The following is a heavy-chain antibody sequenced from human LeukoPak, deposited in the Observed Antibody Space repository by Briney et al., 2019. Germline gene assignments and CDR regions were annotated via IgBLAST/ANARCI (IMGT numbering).Heavy chain of an antibody. CDR2: IYPGDSDT. CDR3: ARHPSHCSSTSCPPLFDY. D-gene: IGHD2-2*01. CDR1: GYSFTSYW. J-gene: IGHJ4*02. Sequence: GESLQISCKGSGYSFTSYWIGWVRQMPGKGLEWMGIIYPGDSDTRYSPSFQGQVTISADKSISTAYLQWSSLKASDTAMYYCARHPSHCSSTSCPPLFDYWGQGTLVTVSS. V-gene: IGHV5-51*01.